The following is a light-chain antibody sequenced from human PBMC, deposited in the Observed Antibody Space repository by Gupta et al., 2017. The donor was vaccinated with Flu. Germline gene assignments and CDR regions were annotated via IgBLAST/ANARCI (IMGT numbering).Light chain of an antibody. CDR2: GND. CDR3: NSRDNNGNNLGVV. CDR1: RLRTYS. V-gene: IGLV3-19*01. J-gene: IGLJ2*01. Sequence: GKIICKGDRLRTYSASWYQQKRGPAPVPVIVGNDNRPSGIPDRFSGSSSGNTASLTITGAQAEDEADDDCNSRDNNGNNLGVVFGGGTKLTVL.